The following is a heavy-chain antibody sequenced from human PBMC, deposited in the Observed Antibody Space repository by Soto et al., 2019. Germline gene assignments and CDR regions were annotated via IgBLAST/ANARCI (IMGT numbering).Heavy chain of an antibody. D-gene: IGHD6-13*01. J-gene: IGHJ4*02. CDR3: ARGSIAAAGLHFDY. CDR2: IGTAGDP. CDR1: GFTFSSYD. Sequence: PGGSLRLSCAASGFTFSSYDMHWVRQATGKGLEWVSAIGTAGDPYYPGSVKGRLTISRENAKNSLYLQMNSLRAGDTAVYYCARGSIAAAGLHFDYWGQGTLVTVSS. V-gene: IGHV3-13*05.